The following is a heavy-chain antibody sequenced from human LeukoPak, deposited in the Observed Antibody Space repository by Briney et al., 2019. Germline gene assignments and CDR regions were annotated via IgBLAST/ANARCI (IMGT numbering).Heavy chain of an antibody. J-gene: IGHJ4*02. V-gene: IGHV4-39*07. CDR1: GGSISSSSYY. CDR2: IYYSGST. Sequence: SETLSLTCTVSGGSISSSSYYWGWIRQPPWKGLEWIGSIYYSGSTYYNPSLKSRVTISVDTSKHQFSLKLSSVTAADTAVYYCARAAYYYDSSGYLAYWGQGTLVTVSS. D-gene: IGHD3-22*01. CDR3: ARAAYYYDSSGYLAY.